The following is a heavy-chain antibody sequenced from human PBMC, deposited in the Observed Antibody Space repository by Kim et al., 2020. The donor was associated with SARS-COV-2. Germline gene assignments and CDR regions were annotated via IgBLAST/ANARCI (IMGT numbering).Heavy chain of an antibody. Sequence: GGSLRLSCAASGFTFSSYAMSWVRQAPGKGLEWVSAISGSGGSTYYADSVKGRFTISRDNSKNTLYLQMNSLRAEDTAVYYCAKDLGYCSGGSCYSVRTTEYYGMDVWGQGTTVTVSS. D-gene: IGHD2-15*01. CDR1: GFTFSSYA. CDR3: AKDLGYCSGGSCYSVRTTEYYGMDV. V-gene: IGHV3-23*01. J-gene: IGHJ6*02. CDR2: ISGSGGST.